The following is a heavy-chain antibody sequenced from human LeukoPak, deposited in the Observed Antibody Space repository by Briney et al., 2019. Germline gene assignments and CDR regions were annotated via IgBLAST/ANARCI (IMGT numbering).Heavy chain of an antibody. J-gene: IGHJ4*02. D-gene: IGHD6-13*01. V-gene: IGHV3-48*02. CDR3: ARDPGSTAGFDY. CDR2: MNSGSKI. Sequence: GGSLRLSCVASGFTFTSYSLNWVRQAPGKGLEWVSYMNSGSKIYYADSVKGRFTISRDNAKNSLFLQMNSLRDEDTAVYYCARDPGSTAGFDYWGQGTLVTVSS. CDR1: GFTFTSYS.